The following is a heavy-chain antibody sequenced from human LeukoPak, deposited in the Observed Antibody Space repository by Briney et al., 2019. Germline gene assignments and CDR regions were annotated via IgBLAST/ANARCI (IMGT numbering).Heavy chain of an antibody. CDR2: IRGSGSNT. V-gene: IGHV3-23*01. J-gene: IGHJ4*02. CDR1: GFTFSSYA. Sequence: GGSLRLSCAASGFTFSSYAMNWVRQSPGKGLEWVSTIRGSGSNTYYADSVKGRFTISRDNSKNTLYLQLNCLRAEDTAVYYCAKDGAAVTTGSYFDYWGQGTLVTVSS. D-gene: IGHD4-11*01. CDR3: AKDGAAVTTGSYFDY.